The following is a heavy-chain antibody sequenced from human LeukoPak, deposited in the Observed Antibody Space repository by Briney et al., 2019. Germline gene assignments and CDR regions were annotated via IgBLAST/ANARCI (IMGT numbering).Heavy chain of an antibody. CDR1: GFTFSSSA. V-gene: IGHV3-23*01. CDR3: AKDGDTMSGTYYYDMDV. J-gene: IGHJ6*03. D-gene: IGHD1-26*01. Sequence: GGSLRLSCAASGFTFSSSAMSWVRQAPGKGLKWVSGISTSGGSTYYSDSVKGRFTISRDNSKNTLYLQMNSLRGEDTAVYYCAKDGDTMSGTYYYDMDVWGKGTTVTIS. CDR2: ISTSGGST.